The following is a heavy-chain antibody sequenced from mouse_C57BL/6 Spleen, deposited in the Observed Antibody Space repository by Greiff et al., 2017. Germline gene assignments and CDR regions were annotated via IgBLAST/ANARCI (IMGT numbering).Heavy chain of an antibody. V-gene: IGHV1-53*01. CDR2: INPSNGGT. J-gene: IGHJ4*01. CDR3: ARNLLYSNYVGYAMDY. Sequence: QVQLQQPGTELVKPGASVKLSCKASGYTFTSYWMHWVKQRPGQGLEWIGNINPSNGGTNYNEKFKSKATLTVDKSSSTAYMQLSSLTSEDSAVYYCARNLLYSNYVGYAMDYWGQGTSVTVSS. CDR1: GYTFTSYW. D-gene: IGHD2-5*01.